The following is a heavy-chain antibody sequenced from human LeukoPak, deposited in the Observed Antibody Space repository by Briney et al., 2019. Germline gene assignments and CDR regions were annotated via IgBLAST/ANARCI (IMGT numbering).Heavy chain of an antibody. Sequence: GESLKISCKGSGHTFTNNWISWVRQMPGKGLEWMGGIYPGDSNIRYNPAFQGQVTISADKSINTAYLQWSSLKASDTAMYYCARNLITVAALSPFDYWGQGSLVTVSS. CDR1: GHTFTNNW. CDR3: ARNLITVAALSPFDY. CDR2: IYPGDSNI. V-gene: IGHV5-51*01. J-gene: IGHJ4*02. D-gene: IGHD6-19*01.